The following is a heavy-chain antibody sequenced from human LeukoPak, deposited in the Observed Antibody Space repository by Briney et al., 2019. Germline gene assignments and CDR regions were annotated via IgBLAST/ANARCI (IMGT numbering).Heavy chain of an antibody. CDR3: ARGGELLRPADY. J-gene: IGHJ4*02. V-gene: IGHV3-7*01. CDR2: MNQDGSEK. CDR1: VFPFSGYS. D-gene: IGHD1-26*01. Sequence: PGGSLRLSCTTSVFPFSGYSMNWVRQAPGKGLEWVANMNQDGSEKYYVDSVKGRFTISRDNAKNSLYLQMNNLRAEDTAVYYCARGGELLRPADYWGQGTLVTVSS.